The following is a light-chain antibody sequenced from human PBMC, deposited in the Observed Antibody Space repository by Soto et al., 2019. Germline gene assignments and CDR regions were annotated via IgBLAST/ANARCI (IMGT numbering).Light chain of an antibody. CDR2: WAS. J-gene: IGKJ1*01. V-gene: IGKV4-1*01. Sequence: DIVMTQSPDSLAVSLGERATINCKSSQSVLYSSNNKNYLAWYQQKPGQPPKLLIYWASTRESGVPDRFSGSGSGTDFTLTISSRQAEDVAVYYCQQYYSTPPTWTFGQGTKVEIK. CDR1: QSVLYSSNNKNY. CDR3: QQYYSTPPTWT.